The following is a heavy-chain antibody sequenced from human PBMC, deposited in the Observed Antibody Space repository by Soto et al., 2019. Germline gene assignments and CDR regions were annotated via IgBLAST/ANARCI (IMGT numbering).Heavy chain of an antibody. V-gene: IGHV4-39*01. Sequence: QLQLQESGPRLVKPSETLSLTCSVSGGSISSSSYSWGWIRQPPGKGLEWIGTIYYSGSTHYNPSLAGRVAISADPPNNQWSLRLSSVTAADTAVYYCGRQPGHCGSTTCFGYYSVDVWGQGTTVTVS. CDR1: GGSISSSSYS. CDR2: IYYSGST. D-gene: IGHD2-2*01. J-gene: IGHJ6*02. CDR3: GRQPGHCGSTTCFGYYSVDV.